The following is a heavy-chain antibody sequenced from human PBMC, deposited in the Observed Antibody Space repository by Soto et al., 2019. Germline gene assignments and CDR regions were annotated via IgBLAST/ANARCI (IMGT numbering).Heavy chain of an antibody. D-gene: IGHD2-15*01. Sequence: GGSLRLSCAASGFTFSSYGMHWVRQAPGKGLEWVAVISYDGSNKYYADSVKGRFTISRDNSKNTLYLQMNSLRAEDTAVYYCAKGEGSLVVVAGTSFDYWGQGTLVTVSS. J-gene: IGHJ4*02. CDR1: GFTFSSYG. CDR3: AKGEGSLVVVAGTSFDY. V-gene: IGHV3-30*18. CDR2: ISYDGSNK.